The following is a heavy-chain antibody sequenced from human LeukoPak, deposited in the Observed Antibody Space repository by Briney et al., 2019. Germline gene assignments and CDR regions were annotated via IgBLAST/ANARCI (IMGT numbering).Heavy chain of an antibody. J-gene: IGHJ4*02. CDR2: IKLDGSEK. V-gene: IGHV3-7*03. CDR1: GFTFGKYW. CDR3: ARDQYDTWSRRGNFDS. Sequence: GGSLRLSCGASGFTFGKYWMGWVRQAPGKGLEWVANIKLDGSEKNYVDSVKGRFTISRDNTKNSLYLQMNSLRVEDTAVFYCARDQYDTWSRRGNFDSWGQGTLVIVSS. D-gene: IGHD3-3*01.